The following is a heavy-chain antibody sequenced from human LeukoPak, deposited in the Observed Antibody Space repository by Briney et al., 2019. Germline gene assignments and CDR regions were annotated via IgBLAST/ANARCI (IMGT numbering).Heavy chain of an antibody. J-gene: IGHJ6*02. V-gene: IGHV3-7*03. Sequence: GGCLRLSCAASAFTFSIYWMNWARQAPGKGLEWVASINHNGNVNYYVDSVKGRFTISRDNAKNSLYLQMSNLRAEDTAVYFCARGGGLDVWGQGATVTVSS. D-gene: IGHD3-16*01. CDR3: ARGGGLDV. CDR1: AFTFSIYW. CDR2: INHNGNVN.